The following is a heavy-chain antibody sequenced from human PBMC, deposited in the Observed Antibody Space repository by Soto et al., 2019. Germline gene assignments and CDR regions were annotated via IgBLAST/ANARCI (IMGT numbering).Heavy chain of an antibody. D-gene: IGHD1-7*01. CDR3: ASQSLSVRYNWNYSPFDP. V-gene: IGHV4-39*01. CDR2: IYYSGST. CDR1: GGSISSSSYY. Sequence: QLQLQESGPGLVKPSETLSLTCTVSGGSISSSSYYWGWIRQPPGKGLEWIGSIYYSGSTYYNPSLKSRVTISVDTSQNQFSLKRSSVPAADTAVYYCASQSLSVRYNWNYSPFDPWGQGTLVTVSS. J-gene: IGHJ5*02.